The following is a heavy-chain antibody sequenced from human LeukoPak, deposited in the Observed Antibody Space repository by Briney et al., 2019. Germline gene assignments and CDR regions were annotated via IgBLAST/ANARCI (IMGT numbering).Heavy chain of an antibody. CDR3: ARDRSMGY. J-gene: IGHJ4*02. CDR2: IYYSGST. V-gene: IGHV4-59*01. D-gene: IGHD6-6*01. Sequence: SETLSLTCTVSGGSISSYYWSWIRQPPGKGLEWIGYIYYSGSTNYNPSLKSRVTISVDTSKNQFSLKLSSVTAADTAVYYCARDRSMGYWGQGTLVTVSS. CDR1: GGSISSYY.